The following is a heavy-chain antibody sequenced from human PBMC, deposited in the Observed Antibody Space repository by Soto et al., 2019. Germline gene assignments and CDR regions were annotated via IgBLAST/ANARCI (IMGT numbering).Heavy chain of an antibody. J-gene: IGHJ4*02. CDR1: GFTFSTYA. Sequence: QVQLVESGGGVVQPGRPLRLSCAASGFTFSTYAMYWVRQAPGKGLEWVAVISYGGSKKYYADSVKGRFTISRDNPKNRLYLQMNSLRADDTAVYYCARDSHCGGACSLYYFDYWGQGTLVTVSS. D-gene: IGHD2-21*02. CDR2: ISYGGSKK. V-gene: IGHV3-30-3*01. CDR3: ARDSHCGGACSLYYFDY.